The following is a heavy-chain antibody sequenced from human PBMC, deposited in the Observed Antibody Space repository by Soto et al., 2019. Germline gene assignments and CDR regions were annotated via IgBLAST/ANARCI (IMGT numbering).Heavy chain of an antibody. CDR3: AKGGVGSTSNAFDI. CDR2: ISYDGSNK. Sequence: QVQLVESGGGVVQPGRYLRLSCAASGFTFRSYGMHWVRQAPAKGLEWVAVISYDGSNKYYADSVKGRFTISRDNSKNTLYLQMNSLRAEDTAVYYCAKGGVGSTSNAFDIWGQGTMVTVSS. D-gene: IGHD1-26*01. CDR1: GFTFRSYG. V-gene: IGHV3-30*18. J-gene: IGHJ3*02.